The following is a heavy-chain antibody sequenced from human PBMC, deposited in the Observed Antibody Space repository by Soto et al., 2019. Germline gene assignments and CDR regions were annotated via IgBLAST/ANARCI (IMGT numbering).Heavy chain of an antibody. J-gene: IGHJ6*02. CDR3: ARVWNDLGNGMDV. D-gene: IGHD1-1*01. CDR2: ISYDGSNK. CDR1: GFTFSSYA. Sequence: QVQLVESGGRVVQPGRSLRLSCAASGFTFSSYAMHWVRQAPGKGLEWVAVISYDGSNKYYADSVKGRFTISRDNSKNTLYLQMNSLRAEDTAVYYCARVWNDLGNGMDVWGQGTTVTVSS. V-gene: IGHV3-30-3*01.